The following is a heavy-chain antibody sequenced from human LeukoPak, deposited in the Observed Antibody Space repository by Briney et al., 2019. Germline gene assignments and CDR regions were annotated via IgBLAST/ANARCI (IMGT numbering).Heavy chain of an antibody. CDR2: ISTSGSYM. Sequence: GGSLRLSCVASGFTFSAYSLNWVRQAPGRGLERVSSISTSGSYMYYADSLKGRFTISRDNAKDTLFLEMSSLRAEDTAMYYCARDRGGTGWFTFDYWGQGTLVTVSS. V-gene: IGHV3-21*01. D-gene: IGHD6-19*01. CDR3: ARDRGGTGWFTFDY. J-gene: IGHJ4*02. CDR1: GFTFSAYS.